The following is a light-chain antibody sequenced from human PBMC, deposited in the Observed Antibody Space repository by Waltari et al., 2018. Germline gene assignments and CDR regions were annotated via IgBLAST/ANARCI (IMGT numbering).Light chain of an antibody. CDR1: QGISSY. CDR3: QQRHSYPIT. CDR2: TAS. V-gene: IGKV1-9*01. Sequence: DIQLTQSPSFLSASVGDRVTITCRSSQGISSYLAGYQQKAGKAPKLLIHTASTVQGGVPSRFSGSGSGTDFTLTISSLQPEDFATYYCQQRHSYPITFGQGTRLDIK. J-gene: IGKJ5*01.